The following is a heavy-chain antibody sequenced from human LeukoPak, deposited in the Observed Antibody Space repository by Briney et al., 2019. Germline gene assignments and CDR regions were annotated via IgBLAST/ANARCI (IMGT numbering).Heavy chain of an antibody. CDR2: IYYSGST. J-gene: IGHJ4*02. Sequence: SETLSLTCTVSVGSISSYYWSWIRQPPGKGLEWIGYIYYSGSTNYNPSLKSRVTISVDTSKNQFSLKLSSVTAADTAVYYCARHDRGGYNTLLFDYWGQGTLVTVSS. V-gene: IGHV4-59*08. CDR3: ARHDRGGYNTLLFDY. CDR1: VGSISSYY. D-gene: IGHD5-12*01.